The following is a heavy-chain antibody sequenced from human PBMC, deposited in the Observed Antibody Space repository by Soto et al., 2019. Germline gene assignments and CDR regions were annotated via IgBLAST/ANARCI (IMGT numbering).Heavy chain of an antibody. CDR3: ATLTPPYYDFWSGYYSTNKNWFDP. J-gene: IGHJ5*02. D-gene: IGHD3-3*01. Sequence: GGSLRLSCAASGFTFSSYSMNWVRQAPGKGLEWVSYISSSSSTIYYADSVKGRFTISRDNAKNSLYLQMNSLGAEDTAVYYCATLTPPYYDFWSGYYSTNKNWFDPWGQGTLVTVSS. CDR1: GFTFSSYS. V-gene: IGHV3-48*01. CDR2: ISSSSSTI.